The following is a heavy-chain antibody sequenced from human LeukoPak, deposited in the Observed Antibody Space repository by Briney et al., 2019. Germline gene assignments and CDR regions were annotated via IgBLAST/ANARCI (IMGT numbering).Heavy chain of an antibody. CDR3: ARGPGSGWLIDQ. Sequence: PGGSLKLSCAATGFTFSTYGMNWVRQAPGKGLEWVSGIGGSGDSTYYADSVKGRFTISRDNAKHSLYLQMNSLRDEDTAVYYCARGPGSGWLIDQWGQGTLVTVSS. D-gene: IGHD6-19*01. CDR1: GFTFSTYG. V-gene: IGHV3-23*01. J-gene: IGHJ4*02. CDR2: IGGSGDST.